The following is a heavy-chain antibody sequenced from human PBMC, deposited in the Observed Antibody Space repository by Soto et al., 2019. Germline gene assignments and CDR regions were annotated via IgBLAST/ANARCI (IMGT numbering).Heavy chain of an antibody. CDR3: ETVYVPMGGYYYDSSGHHDAFDI. Sequence: ASVKVSCKVSGYTLTELSMHWVRQAPGKGLEWMGGFDPEDGETIYAQKFQGRVTMTEDTSTDTAYMELSSLRSEDTAVYYCETVYVPMGGYYYDSSGHHDAFDIWGQGTMVTVSS. CDR2: FDPEDGET. J-gene: IGHJ3*02. V-gene: IGHV1-24*01. CDR1: GYTLTELS. D-gene: IGHD3-22*01.